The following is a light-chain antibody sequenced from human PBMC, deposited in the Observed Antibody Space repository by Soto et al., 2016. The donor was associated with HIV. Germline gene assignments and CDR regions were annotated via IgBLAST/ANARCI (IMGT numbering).Light chain of an antibody. J-gene: IGLJ2*01. Sequence: SYVLTQPPLVSVAPGKTARITCGGDNIGSKSVHWYQQMPGQAPVLVVYDDSDRPSGIPERFSGSNSGNTATLTVSRVEAGDAADYYCQVWDSSSDHVVFGGGTKLTVL. CDR3: QVWDSSSDHVV. CDR2: DDS. CDR1: NIGSKS. V-gene: IGLV3-21*03.